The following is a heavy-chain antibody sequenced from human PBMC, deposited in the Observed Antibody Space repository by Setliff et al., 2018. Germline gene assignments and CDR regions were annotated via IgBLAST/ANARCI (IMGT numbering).Heavy chain of an antibody. D-gene: IGHD3-10*01. CDR1: GGTFSSYA. V-gene: IGHV1-69*05. CDR3: ASTYYGSGIAARPGSWVYFDY. Sequence: GASVKVSCKASGGTFSSYAISWVRQAPGQGLEWMGGIIPIFGTANYAQKFQGRVTITTDESTSTAYMELSSLRSEDTAVYYCASTYYGSGIAARPGSWVYFDYWGQGTLVTVSS. CDR2: IIPIFGTA. J-gene: IGHJ4*02.